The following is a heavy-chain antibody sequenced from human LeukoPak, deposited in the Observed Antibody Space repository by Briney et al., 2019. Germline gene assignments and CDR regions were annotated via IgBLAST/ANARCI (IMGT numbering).Heavy chain of an antibody. Sequence: SETLSLTGAGYGGSFSGYYWSWIRQPPGKGREGIREINHSGSTNYNPSLKSRVTISVDTSKNQFSLKLSSVTAADTAVYYCARVPGYSSGWYAERGGVDPWGQGTLVTVSS. D-gene: IGHD6-19*01. V-gene: IGHV4-34*01. CDR2: INHSGST. CDR3: ARVPGYSSGWYAERGGVDP. J-gene: IGHJ5*02. CDR1: GGSFSGYY.